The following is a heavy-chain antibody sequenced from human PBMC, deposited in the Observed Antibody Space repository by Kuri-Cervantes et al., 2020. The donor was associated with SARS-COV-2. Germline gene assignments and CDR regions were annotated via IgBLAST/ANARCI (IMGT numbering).Heavy chain of an antibody. J-gene: IGHJ3*01. CDR1: GGSISSYY. D-gene: IGHD5-12*01. Sequence: GSLRLSCSVSGGSISSYYWSWIRQPPGKGLEWIGNIYFTGNTNYNPALGSRVTISIDTPKNQFSLMLGSLTAADTAVYYCARYRLVAAISVLPEGDASDVWGQGTMVTVSS. V-gene: IGHV4-59*01. CDR2: IYFTGNT. CDR3: ARYRLVAAISVLPEGDASDV.